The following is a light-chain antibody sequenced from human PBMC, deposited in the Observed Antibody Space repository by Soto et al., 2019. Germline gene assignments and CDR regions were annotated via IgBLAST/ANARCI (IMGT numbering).Light chain of an antibody. CDR2: DAS. CDR1: RNVSNY. J-gene: IGKJ4*01. V-gene: IGKV3-11*01. CDR3: QQRSNWVT. Sequence: EILLTQSPGTLSLSPGERATLSCRASRNVSNYLAWYKQKPGQAPRLLIYDASNRATGIPARLSGSGSGTEFTLTISSIEPEDFAVYYCQQRSNWVTFGGGTKVDIK.